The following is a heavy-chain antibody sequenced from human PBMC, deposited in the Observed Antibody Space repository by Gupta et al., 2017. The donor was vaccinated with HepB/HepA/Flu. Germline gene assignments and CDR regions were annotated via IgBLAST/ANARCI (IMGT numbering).Heavy chain of an antibody. CDR2: ITSTGSTI. J-gene: IGHJ1*01. CDR1: GFTFSDYE. Sequence: EVQLVESGGGLVQPGGSLSLSCEASGFTFSDYEMNWVRQAPGKGLEWVSYITSTGSTISYADSVKGRFTISRDNAKNSLYLQMNSLKVEDTGLYYCAKEGRWGYGRYFQHWGQGTLVTVSS. CDR3: AKEGRWGYGRYFQH. V-gene: IGHV3-48*03. D-gene: IGHD5-12*01.